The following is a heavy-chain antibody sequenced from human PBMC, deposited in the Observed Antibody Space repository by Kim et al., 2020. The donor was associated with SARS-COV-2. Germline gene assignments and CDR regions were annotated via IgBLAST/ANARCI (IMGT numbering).Heavy chain of an antibody. V-gene: IGHV3-7*01. Sequence: VANIKQDGSEKNYVASVKGRFTISRDNAKNSLFLQMNSLRVEDTAVYYCTRRGLWGQGILVTVSS. J-gene: IGHJ4*02. CDR2: IKQDGSEK. CDR3: TRRGL.